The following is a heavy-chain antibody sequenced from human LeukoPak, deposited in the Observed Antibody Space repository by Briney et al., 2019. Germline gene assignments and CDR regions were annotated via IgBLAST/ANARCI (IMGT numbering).Heavy chain of an antibody. J-gene: IGHJ4*02. D-gene: IGHD5-18*01. CDR3: AGDRVMDTAMVIHSFDY. CDR2: IRQDGSQK. Sequence: PGGSLRLSCAASGFTFSSYWMSWVRQAPGKGLEWVATIRQDGSQKYYVDSVKGRFTISRDNAKNSLYLQMNSLRAEDTAVYYCAGDRVMDTAMVIHSFDYWGQGTLVTVSS. V-gene: IGHV3-7*03. CDR1: GFTFSSYW.